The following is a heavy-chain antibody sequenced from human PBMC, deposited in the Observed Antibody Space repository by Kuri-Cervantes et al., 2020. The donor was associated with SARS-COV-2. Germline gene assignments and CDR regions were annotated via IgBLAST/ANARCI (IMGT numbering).Heavy chain of an antibody. Sequence: GESLKISCAASGFTFSSYWMSWVRQAPGKGLEWVANIKQDGSEKYYVDSVKGRFTISRDNSKNTLYLQMNSLRAEDTAVYYCAKDLEDIVVVPAVGFDYWGQGTLVTVSS. D-gene: IGHD2-2*01. J-gene: IGHJ4*02. V-gene: IGHV3-7*01. CDR1: GFTFSSYW. CDR2: IKQDGSEK. CDR3: AKDLEDIVVVPAVGFDY.